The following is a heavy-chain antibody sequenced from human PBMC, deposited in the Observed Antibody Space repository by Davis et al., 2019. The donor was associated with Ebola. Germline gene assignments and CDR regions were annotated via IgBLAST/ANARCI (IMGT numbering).Heavy chain of an antibody. J-gene: IGHJ4*02. CDR2: INAGNGNT. CDR1: GYTFTSYA. CDR3: ARGGNIVVVPAAMIDY. D-gene: IGHD2-2*01. Sequence: ASVKVSCKASGYTFTSYAMHWVRQAPGHRLEWMGWINAGNGNTKYSQKFQGRVTITRDTSASTAYMELSSLRSEDTAVYYCARGGNIVVVPAAMIDYWGQGTLVTVSS. V-gene: IGHV1-3*01.